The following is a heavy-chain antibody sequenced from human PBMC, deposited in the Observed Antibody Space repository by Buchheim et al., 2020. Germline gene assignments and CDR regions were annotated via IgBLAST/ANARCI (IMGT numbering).Heavy chain of an antibody. J-gene: IGHJ6*02. CDR1: GYSFATYW. Sequence: EVQLVQSGAEVKKSGESLRISCGVSGYSFATYWISWVRLKPGKGLEWMGRIDPGDSYTNYNPSVQGHVSITSDRSINTAYLQWSSLKASDTAIYYCARHEKSVRWEIEYGLDVWGQGT. D-gene: IGHD1-26*01. CDR2: IDPGDSYT. CDR3: ARHEKSVRWEIEYGLDV. V-gene: IGHV5-10-1*01.